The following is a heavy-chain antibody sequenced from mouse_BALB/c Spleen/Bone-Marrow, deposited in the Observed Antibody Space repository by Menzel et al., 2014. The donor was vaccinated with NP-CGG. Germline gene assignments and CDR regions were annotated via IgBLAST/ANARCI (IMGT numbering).Heavy chain of an antibody. J-gene: IGHJ2*01. CDR3: SRERYAGYYFDY. CDR2: INPSTGYT. CDR1: GYTFTSYW. V-gene: IGHV1-7*01. D-gene: IGHD2-3*01. Sequence: QVQLQQSGAELAKPGASVKMSCKASGYTFTSYWMHWVKQRPGQGLEWIGYINPSTGYTEYNQKFKDKATLTADKSSTTAYMQLSSLTSEDSAVDYCSRERYAGYYFDYWGQGTTLTVSS.